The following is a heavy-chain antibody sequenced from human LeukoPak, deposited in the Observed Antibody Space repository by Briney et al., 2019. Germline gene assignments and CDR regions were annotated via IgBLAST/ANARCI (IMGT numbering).Heavy chain of an antibody. J-gene: IGHJ4*02. CDR3: ASRAPIPYSGSYSH. Sequence: SETLSLTCTVSGGSISSYYWSWIRQPPGKGLEWIGYIYYSGSTNYNPSLKSRVTISVDTSKNQFSLKLSSVTAADTAVYYCASRAPIPYSGSYSHWGQGTLVTVSS. V-gene: IGHV4-59*08. CDR1: GGSISSYY. CDR2: IYYSGST. D-gene: IGHD1-26*01.